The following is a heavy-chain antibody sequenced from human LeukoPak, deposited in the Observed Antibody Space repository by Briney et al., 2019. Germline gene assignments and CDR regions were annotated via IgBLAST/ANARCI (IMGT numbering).Heavy chain of an antibody. CDR2: IYYSGST. CDR3: ARHAASSSWYEEDY. V-gene: IGHV4-39*01. CDR1: GGSISSSSYY. D-gene: IGHD6-13*01. Sequence: ASETLSLTCTVSGGSISSSSYYWGWIRQPPGKGLEWIGSIYYSGSTYYNPSLKSRVTISVDTSKNQFSLKLRSVIAADTAVYYCARHAASSSWYEEDYWGQGTLVTVSS. J-gene: IGHJ4*02.